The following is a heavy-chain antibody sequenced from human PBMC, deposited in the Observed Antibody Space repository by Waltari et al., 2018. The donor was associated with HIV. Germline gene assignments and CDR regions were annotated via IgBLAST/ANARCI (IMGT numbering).Heavy chain of an antibody. D-gene: IGHD2-8*01. V-gene: IGHV3-64*01. CDR3: ARTNYYDY. Sequence: EVHLVQSGGGLVKPGASLRLSCEASGLTFSTYGMNWVRQAPGRGLEYVAGISSNGGTTSYANSVKGRFTISRDNSKNTLYLQMGSLRAEDTAVYYCARTNYYDYWGQGALVTVSS. CDR2: ISSNGGTT. J-gene: IGHJ4*02. CDR1: GLTFSTYG.